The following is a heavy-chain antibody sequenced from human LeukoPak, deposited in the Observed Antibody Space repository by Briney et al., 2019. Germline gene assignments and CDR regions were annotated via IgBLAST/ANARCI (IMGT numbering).Heavy chain of an antibody. D-gene: IGHD6-13*01. Sequence: SETLSLTCAVYGGSFSGYYWSWIRQPPGKGLEWIGEINHSGSTNYNSSLKSRVTISVDTSKNQFSLKLSSVTAADTAVYYCARVSPGIADEHFDYWGQGTLVTVSS. CDR3: ARVSPGIADEHFDY. CDR1: GGSFSGYY. CDR2: INHSGST. J-gene: IGHJ4*02. V-gene: IGHV4-34*01.